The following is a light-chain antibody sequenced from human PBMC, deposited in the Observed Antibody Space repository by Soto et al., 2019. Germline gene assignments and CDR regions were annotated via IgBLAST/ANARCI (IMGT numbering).Light chain of an antibody. V-gene: IGLV2-14*01. CDR1: GSDVGGYKY. CDR3: SSYASSSPFV. Sequence: QSVLTQPASVSGSPGQSSTISCTGTGSDVGGYKYVSWYQQLPGKAPKLMIYDVSYRPSGVSDRFSGSKSGNTASLIISGLQAEDEADYYCSSYASSSPFVFGTGTKLTVL. J-gene: IGLJ1*01. CDR2: DVS.